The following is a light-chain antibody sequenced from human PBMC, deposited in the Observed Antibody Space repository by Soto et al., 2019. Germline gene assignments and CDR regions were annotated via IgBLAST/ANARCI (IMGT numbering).Light chain of an antibody. V-gene: IGKV3-20*01. CDR2: GAS. CDR3: QQYGSSPRT. CDR1: QSVSSY. Sequence: IVVPKSHATLSLSPGERATLSCRASQSVSSYLAWYQQKPGQAPKLLMYGASSRAAGVPDRFSGSGSGTDFTLTISRLEPEDFAVYYCQQYGSSPRTFGQGSKV. J-gene: IGKJ1*01.